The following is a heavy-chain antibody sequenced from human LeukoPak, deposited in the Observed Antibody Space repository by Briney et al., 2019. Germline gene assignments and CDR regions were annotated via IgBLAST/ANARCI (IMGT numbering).Heavy chain of an antibody. CDR1: GFTFDDYA. CDR2: ITWDGVST. D-gene: IGHD1-26*01. CDR3: AKDLGIYSGSYSADY. Sequence: GGSLRLSCAASGFTFDDYAMHWVRQAPGKGLEWVSLITWDGVSTYYADSVQGRFTISRDNSKNTLYLQMNSLRAEDTAVYYCAKDLGIYSGSYSADYWGQGTLVTVSS. J-gene: IGHJ4*02. V-gene: IGHV3-43D*04.